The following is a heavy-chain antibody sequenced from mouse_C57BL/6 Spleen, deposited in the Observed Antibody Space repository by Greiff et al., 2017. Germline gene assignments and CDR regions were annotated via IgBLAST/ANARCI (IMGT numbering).Heavy chain of an antibody. CDR1: GYTFTSYW. Sequence: QVQLQQPGAELVRPGSSVKLSCKASGYTFTSYWMDWVKQRPGQGLEWIGNIYPSDSETHYNQKFKDKATLTVYKSSSTAYMPLSSLTSEDSAVYYCARDYYGSRRYFDVWGTGTTVTVSS. J-gene: IGHJ1*03. V-gene: IGHV1-61*01. CDR2: IYPSDSET. CDR3: ARDYYGSRRYFDV. D-gene: IGHD1-1*01.